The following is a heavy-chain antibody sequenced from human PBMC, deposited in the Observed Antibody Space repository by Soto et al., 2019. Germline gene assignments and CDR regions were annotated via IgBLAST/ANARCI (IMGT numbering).Heavy chain of an antibody. D-gene: IGHD2-8*01. CDR2: IIPIFGTA. V-gene: IGHV1-69*06. J-gene: IGHJ5*02. CDR3: ARCKNWFDP. CDR1: GGTFSSYA. Sequence: GASVKVSCKASGGTFSSYAISWMRQAPGQGLEWMGGIIPIFGTANDAQTFQGRVTITISVDTSKNQFSLTRSSVTAADTAVYDCARCKNWFDPWRQGTLVTVSS.